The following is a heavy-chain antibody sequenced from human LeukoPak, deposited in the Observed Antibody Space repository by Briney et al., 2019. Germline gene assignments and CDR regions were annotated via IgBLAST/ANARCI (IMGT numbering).Heavy chain of an antibody. CDR3: AKDSVILVRGVIID. D-gene: IGHD3-10*01. CDR1: GFTFSNYA. V-gene: IGHV3-23*01. CDR2: IRGNGGNT. Sequence: GGSLRLSCAASGFTFSNYAMTWVRQAPGKGLEWVSTIRGNGGNTYYADSVKGRFTIFRDNSKNTLYLQMNGLRAEDTAVYYCAKDSVILVRGVIIDWGQGTLVTVSS. J-gene: IGHJ4*02.